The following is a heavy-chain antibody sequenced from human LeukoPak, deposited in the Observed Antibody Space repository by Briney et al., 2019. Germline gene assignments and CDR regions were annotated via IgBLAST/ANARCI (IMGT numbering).Heavy chain of an antibody. J-gene: IGHJ4*02. CDR1: GFTFSRYG. Sequence: GGSLRLSCAASGFTFSRYGMYWVRQAPGKGLEWVAVIWSDGTEKYYGDAVKGRFTISRDNSRNTLYLQMNSLRGEDTAVYYCAKDAQRGFDYSNSLEYWGQGTLVTVSS. CDR3: AKDAQRGFDYSNSLEY. D-gene: IGHD4-11*01. V-gene: IGHV3-33*06. CDR2: IWSDGTEK.